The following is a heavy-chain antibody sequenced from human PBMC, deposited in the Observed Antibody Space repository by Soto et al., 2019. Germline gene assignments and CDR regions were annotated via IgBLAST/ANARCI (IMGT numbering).Heavy chain of an antibody. Sequence: GGSLRLSCAASGFTFSSYAMHWVRQAPGKGLEWVAVISYDGSNKYYADSVKGRFTISRDNSKNTLYLQMNSLRAEDTAVYYCARRLGVVTPYYYYGMDVWGQGTTVTVSS. CDR3: ARRLGVVTPYYYYGMDV. J-gene: IGHJ6*02. CDR2: ISYDGSNK. V-gene: IGHV3-30-3*01. D-gene: IGHD3-3*01. CDR1: GFTFSSYA.